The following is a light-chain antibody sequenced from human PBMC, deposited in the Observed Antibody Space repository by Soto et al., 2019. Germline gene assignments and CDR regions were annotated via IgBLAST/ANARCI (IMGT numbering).Light chain of an antibody. V-gene: IGLV2-14*01. CDR3: SSFTSTTSLYV. Sequence: QSLLAQPASVSLSPGQSITISCTGTGSDIAGYNYVSWFQQHPGKAPKLMMYQVTIRPSGVSNRFSGAKSGNTASLTISGLQAEDEAEYYCSSFTSTTSLYVFGTGTKVTVL. J-gene: IGLJ1*01. CDR1: GSDIAGYNY. CDR2: QVT.